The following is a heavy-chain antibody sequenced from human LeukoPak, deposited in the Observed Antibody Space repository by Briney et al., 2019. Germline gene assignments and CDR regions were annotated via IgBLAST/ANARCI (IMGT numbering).Heavy chain of an antibody. CDR3: ARVQPFIAAAGLQGFDY. J-gene: IGHJ4*02. D-gene: IGHD6-13*01. Sequence: SETLSLTCTVSGGSISSYYWSWIRQPPGKGLEWIGYIYYSGSTNYNPSLKSRVTISVDTSKNQFSLKLSSVTAADTAVYYCARVQPFIAAAGLQGFDYWGQGTLVTVSS. V-gene: IGHV4-59*01. CDR2: IYYSGST. CDR1: GGSISSYY.